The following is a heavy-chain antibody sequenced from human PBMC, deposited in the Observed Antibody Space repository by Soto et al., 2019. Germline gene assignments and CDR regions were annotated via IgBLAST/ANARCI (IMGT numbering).Heavy chain of an antibody. Sequence: EVQLVESGGGLVQPGWSRRLSCAASGFNFDDYAMHWVRQVPGKGLEWVAGITWNGAFIVYADSGKGRFTISRNNAQYSLYQQMNSLRGEDTALYYCSKDRGMRSFHYYDYMDVWGKGTTVSVSS. CDR2: ITWNGAFI. D-gene: IGHD3-10*01. CDR1: GFNFDDYA. J-gene: IGHJ6*03. CDR3: SKDRGMRSFHYYDYMDV. V-gene: IGHV3-9*01.